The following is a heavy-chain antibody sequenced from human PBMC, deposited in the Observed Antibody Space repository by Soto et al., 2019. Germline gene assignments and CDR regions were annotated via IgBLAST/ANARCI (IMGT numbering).Heavy chain of an antibody. D-gene: IGHD3-10*01. CDR2: IYHSGST. V-gene: IGHV4-30-2*01. CDR1: GGSISRGGYF. J-gene: IGHJ5*02. CDR3: ARRVQTNMVITPASWFAP. Sequence: SEALSLTCAGSGGSISRGGYFWSWIRQPPGKGLEGIGYIYHSGSTYYNPSLKSRVTISVDRSKNQFSLKLSSVTAADTAVYYCARRVQTNMVITPASWFAPWGQGTRVTVS.